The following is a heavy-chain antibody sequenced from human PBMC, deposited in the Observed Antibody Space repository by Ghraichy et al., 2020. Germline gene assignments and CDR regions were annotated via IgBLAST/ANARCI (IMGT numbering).Heavy chain of an antibody. D-gene: IGHD3-3*01. CDR1: GFTFSSYA. CDR3: AKGSVLRFLEWLPNMGYFDY. CDR2: ISGSGGST. J-gene: IGHJ4*02. V-gene: IGHV3-23*01. Sequence: GGSLRLSCAASGFTFSSYAMSWVRQAPGKGLEWVSAISGSGGSTYYADSVKGRFTISRDNSKNTLYLQMNSLRAEDTAVYYCAKGSVLRFLEWLPNMGYFDYWGQGTLVTVSS.